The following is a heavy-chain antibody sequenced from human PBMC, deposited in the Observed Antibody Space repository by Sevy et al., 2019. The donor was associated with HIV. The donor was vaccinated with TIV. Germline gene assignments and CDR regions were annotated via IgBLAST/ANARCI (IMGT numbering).Heavy chain of an antibody. J-gene: IGHJ4*02. D-gene: IGHD3-16*01. Sequence: GGSLRLSCAAPAVPFSNYAMSWVRQAPGKGLEWVSTIGTSGSTTNYAGPVRGRFTISRDNSRNTLYLQMNTLRVEDTAVYYCAKEDTHRRGDFWGQGTLVTVSS. CDR3: AKEDTHRRGDF. V-gene: IGHV3-23*01. CDR2: IGTSGSTT. CDR1: AVPFSNYA.